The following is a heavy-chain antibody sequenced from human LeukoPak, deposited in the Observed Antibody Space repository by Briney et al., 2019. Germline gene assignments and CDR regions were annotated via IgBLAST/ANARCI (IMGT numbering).Heavy chain of an antibody. CDR3: ARHVYYGSGKFDP. Sequence: SETLSLTCAVSGYSISSGYYWGWIRQPPGKGLEWIGSIYHSGSTYYNPSLKSRVTISVDTSKNQFSLKLSSVTAADTAVYYCARHVYYGSGKFDPWGQGTLVTASS. D-gene: IGHD3-10*01. V-gene: IGHV4-38-2*01. CDR1: GYSISSGYY. CDR2: IYHSGST. J-gene: IGHJ5*02.